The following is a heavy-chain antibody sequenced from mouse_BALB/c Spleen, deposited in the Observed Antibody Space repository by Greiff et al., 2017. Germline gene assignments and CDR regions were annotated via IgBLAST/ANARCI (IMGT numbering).Heavy chain of an antibody. V-gene: IGHV2-2*02. CDR2: IWSGGST. Sequence: VKLQESGPGLVQPSQSLSITCTVSGFSFTSYGVHWVRQSPGKGLEWLGVIWSGGSTDYNAAFISRLSISKDNSKSQVFFKMNSLQANDTAIYYCARMGGGNWYFDVWGAGTTVTVSS. J-gene: IGHJ1*01. CDR1: GFSFTSYG. CDR3: ARMGGGNWYFDV. D-gene: IGHD1-1*02.